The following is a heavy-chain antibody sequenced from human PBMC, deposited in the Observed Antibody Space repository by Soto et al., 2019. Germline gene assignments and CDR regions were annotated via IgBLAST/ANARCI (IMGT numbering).Heavy chain of an antibody. Sequence: GGSLRLSCAASGIIFSYSWLHGLGQVPGEGLVWVSRINHEASKTNSADFVRGRFTTTIDNSKNMLYLQMNSLRAADAAVYYWARDEDPTDYHYGMDVWGQGTTVTAP. CDR1: GIIFSYSW. D-gene: IGHD3-16*01. J-gene: IGHJ6*02. CDR3: ARDEDPTDYHYGMDV. CDR2: INHEASKT. V-gene: IGHV3-74*01.